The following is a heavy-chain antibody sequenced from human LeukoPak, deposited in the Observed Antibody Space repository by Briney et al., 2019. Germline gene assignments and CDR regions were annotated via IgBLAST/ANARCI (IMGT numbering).Heavy chain of an antibody. CDR1: GFTFSSYS. J-gene: IGHJ6*02. V-gene: IGHV3-21*01. D-gene: IGHD1-26*01. Sequence: GGSLRLSCAASGFTFSSYSMNWVRQAPGKGLEWVSSISSSSSYIYYADSVKGRFTISRDNAKNSLYLQMNSLRAEDTAVYYCARVFEGATTSSSSYYYGMDVWGQGTTVTVSS. CDR2: ISSSSSYI. CDR3: ARVFEGATTSSSSYYYGMDV.